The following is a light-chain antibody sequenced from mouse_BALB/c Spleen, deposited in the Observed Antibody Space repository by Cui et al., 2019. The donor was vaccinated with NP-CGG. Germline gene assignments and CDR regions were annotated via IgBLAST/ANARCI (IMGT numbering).Light chain of an antibody. V-gene: IGLV1*01. CDR3: ALWYSNHWV. Sequence: QAVVTQESALTTSPGETVTLTCRSSTGALTSNNYANWVQEKPDHLFTGLIGGTNNRAPGVPARFSGSLIGDKAALIITGAQTEDEAIYFCALWYSNHWVFGGGTKLTVL. CDR2: GTN. J-gene: IGLJ1*01. CDR1: TGALTSNNY.